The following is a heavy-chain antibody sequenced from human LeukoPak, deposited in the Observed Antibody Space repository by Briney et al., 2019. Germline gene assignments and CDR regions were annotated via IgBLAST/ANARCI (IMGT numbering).Heavy chain of an antibody. CDR1: GGSISSYY. CDR2: IYYSGST. CDR3: ARGSFRYFDWLFGY. V-gene: IGHV4-59*01. D-gene: IGHD3-9*01. Sequence: SETLSLTCTVSGGSISSYYWSWIRQPPGKGLEWIGYIYYSGSTNYNPSLKRRVTISVDTSKNQFSLKLSSVTAADTGVYYCARGSFRYFDWLFGYWGQGTLVTVSS. J-gene: IGHJ4*02.